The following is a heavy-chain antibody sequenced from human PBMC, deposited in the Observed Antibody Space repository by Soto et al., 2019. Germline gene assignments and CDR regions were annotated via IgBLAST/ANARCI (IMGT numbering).Heavy chain of an antibody. CDR1: GGSVSSGSYY. V-gene: IGHV4-61*01. CDR3: ARFNSRPTPKVYDSSGYTYNWFDP. J-gene: IGHJ5*02. CDR2: VYYTGST. Sequence: PSETLSLTCTVSGGSVSSGSYYWNWIRQPPGKGLEWIGYVYYTGSTNYNPSLKSRVTMSVDTSKNQFSLKMRSVTAADTAVYYCARFNSRPTPKVYDSSGYTYNWFDPWGQGTLVTVSS. D-gene: IGHD3-22*01.